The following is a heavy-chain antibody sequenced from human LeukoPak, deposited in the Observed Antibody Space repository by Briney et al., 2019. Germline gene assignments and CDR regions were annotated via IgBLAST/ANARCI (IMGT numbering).Heavy chain of an antibody. CDR3: AKAAMCVYDGSCYYWAY. Sequence: GGSLRLSCAASGFTFNIYAMGWVRQAPGKGLEWVSAISGSGGSTYYADSVKGRFTISRDSSKSTLYLQMNSLIAEDTAVYYCAKAAMCVYDGSCYYWAYWGQATLVTGSS. CDR2: ISGSGGST. J-gene: IGHJ4*02. V-gene: IGHV3-23*01. D-gene: IGHD3-22*01. CDR1: GFTFNIYA.